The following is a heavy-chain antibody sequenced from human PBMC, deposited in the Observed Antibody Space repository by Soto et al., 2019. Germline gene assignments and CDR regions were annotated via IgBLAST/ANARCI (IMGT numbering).Heavy chain of an antibody. CDR3: ARADRTLVTSYSLDV. CDR2: INHSGTI. CDR1: GGSFSVYY. Sequence: ETLSLTCAVYGGSFSVYYWTWIRQPPGKGLEWIGEINHSGTINFNPSLKSRLTISLDTSKKHFSLKLSSVTDADTAAYYCARADRTLVTSYSLDVWGQGTTVTVSS. J-gene: IGHJ6*02. V-gene: IGHV4-34*01. D-gene: IGHD2-21*02.